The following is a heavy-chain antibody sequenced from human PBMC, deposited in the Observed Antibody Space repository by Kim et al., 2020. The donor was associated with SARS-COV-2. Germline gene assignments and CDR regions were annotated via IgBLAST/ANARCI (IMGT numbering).Heavy chain of an antibody. CDR3: ARDGGPVVSYYYYGMDV. Sequence: VKGRFTISRYNSKNTLYLQMNCLRAEDTAVYYCARDGGPVVSYYYYGMDVWGQGTTVTVSS. V-gene: IGHV3-30*07. D-gene: IGHD2-15*01. J-gene: IGHJ6*02.